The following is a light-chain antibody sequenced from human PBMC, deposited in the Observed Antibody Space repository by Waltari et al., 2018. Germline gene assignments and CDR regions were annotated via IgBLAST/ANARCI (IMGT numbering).Light chain of an antibody. V-gene: IGLV3-19*01. Sequence: SSELTQDPAVSVALGQTIRFTCQGDSLRTSYASWYQVKSGQAPILVIYGKDKRPSGIPDRSSGYSSGTTSSLTITGAQAEDEADYYCSSRNGRANEVVFAGGTKVTVL. J-gene: IGLJ3*02. CDR2: GKD. CDR1: SLRTSY. CDR3: SSRNGRANEVV.